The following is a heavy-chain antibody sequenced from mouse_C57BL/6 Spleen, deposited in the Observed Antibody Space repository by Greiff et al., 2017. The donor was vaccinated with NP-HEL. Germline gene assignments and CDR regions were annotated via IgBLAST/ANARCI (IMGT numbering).Heavy chain of an antibody. V-gene: IGHV1-53*01. J-gene: IGHJ4*01. CDR1: GYTFTSYW. D-gene: IGHD1-1*01. CDR3: ARFTTVHYYAMDY. Sequence: QVQLQQSGTELVKPGASVKLSCKASGYTFTSYWMHWVKQRPGQGLEWIGNINPSNGGTNYNEKFKSKATLTVDKSSSTAYMQLSSLTSEDSAVYYCARFTTVHYYAMDYWGQGTSVTVSS. CDR2: INPSNGGT.